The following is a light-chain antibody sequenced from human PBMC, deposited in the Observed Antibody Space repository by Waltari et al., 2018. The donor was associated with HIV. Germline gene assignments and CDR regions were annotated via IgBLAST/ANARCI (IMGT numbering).Light chain of an antibody. J-gene: IGLJ2*01. CDR2: EVS. Sequence: QSALTQPPSASGSLGQSVTISCTGSSSDIGAYDSVSWFQQHPNNAPKLLLYEVSKRPSGVPDRFSGSRSGATAFLSVSGLQPDDTAAYFCSSYGDNIRVLFGGGTNLTVL. CDR1: SSDIGAYDS. V-gene: IGLV2-8*01. CDR3: SSYGDNIRVL.